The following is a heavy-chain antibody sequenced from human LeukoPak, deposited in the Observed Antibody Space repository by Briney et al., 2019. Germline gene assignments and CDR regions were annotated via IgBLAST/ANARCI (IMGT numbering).Heavy chain of an antibody. CDR3: ARDLPLDIVVVPAAL. CDR1: GYTFTSYG. CDR2: INPNSGGT. J-gene: IGHJ4*02. Sequence: ASVKVSCKASGYTFTSYGISWVRQAPGQGLEWMGWINPNSGGTNYAQKFQGRVTMTRDTSISTAYMELSRLRSDDTAVYYCARDLPLDIVVVPAALWGQGTLVTVSS. D-gene: IGHD2-2*03. V-gene: IGHV1-2*02.